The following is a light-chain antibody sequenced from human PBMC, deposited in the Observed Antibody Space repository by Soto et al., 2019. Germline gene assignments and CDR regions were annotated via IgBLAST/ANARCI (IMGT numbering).Light chain of an antibody. CDR1: QSVNSNY. Sequence: EIVLTQAPATLPLSPGERATLSCRASQSVNSNYVAWYHHKPGQTPRLLFYGASHRATGIPDRFSGSGSGTHFTLTISRLEPEDFAVYYCQQYGNSPQTFGQGTKVEIK. V-gene: IGKV3-20*01. CDR2: GAS. J-gene: IGKJ1*01. CDR3: QQYGNSPQT.